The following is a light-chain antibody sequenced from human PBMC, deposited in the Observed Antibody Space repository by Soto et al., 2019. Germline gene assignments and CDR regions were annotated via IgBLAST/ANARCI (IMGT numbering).Light chain of an antibody. CDR1: QSIFSNY. V-gene: IGKV3-20*01. J-gene: IGKJ1*01. Sequence: EVMLTQSPGTLSLSPGERATLSCRASQSIFSNYLAWYQQKSGQAPRLLIYGSSNRATGIPDRFSGRASGTDFTLTISRLEPEDFAVYYCQQYGTSPRTFGQGTKVEFK. CDR2: GSS. CDR3: QQYGTSPRT.